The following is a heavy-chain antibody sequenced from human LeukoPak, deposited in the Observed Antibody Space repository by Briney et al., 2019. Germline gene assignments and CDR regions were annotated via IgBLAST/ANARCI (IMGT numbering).Heavy chain of an antibody. D-gene: IGHD5-12*01. CDR1: GFTFSDYY. J-gene: IGHJ4*02. CDR3: ASTVRDGVATIRKKNDY. CDR2: ISSSGSTI. V-gene: IGHV3-11*01. Sequence: GGSLRLSCAASGFTFSDYYMSWIRQAPGKGLEWVSYISSSGSTIYYADSVKGRFTISRDNAKSSLYLQMNSLRAEDTAVYYCASTVRDGVATIRKKNDYWGQGTLVTVSS.